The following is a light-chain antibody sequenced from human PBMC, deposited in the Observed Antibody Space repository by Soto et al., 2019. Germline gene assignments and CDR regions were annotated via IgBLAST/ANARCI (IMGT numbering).Light chain of an antibody. CDR1: SSDVGAYNY. CDR2: EVS. Sequence: QSALTQPASVSGSPGQSITISCTGTSSDVGAYNYVSWYQQHPGKPPQLIIYEVSDRPSGVSNRFSGSKSGNTASLTISGLQAEDEAVYYCSSFAGSRVRVLGGGTKLTVL. J-gene: IGLJ2*01. V-gene: IGLV2-14*01. CDR3: SSFAGSRVRV.